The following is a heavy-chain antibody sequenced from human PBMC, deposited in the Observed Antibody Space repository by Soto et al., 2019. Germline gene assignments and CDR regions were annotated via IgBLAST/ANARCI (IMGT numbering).Heavy chain of an antibody. V-gene: IGHV3-21*01. Sequence: EVQLVESGGGLVKPGGSLRLSCAASGFTFSSYSMNWVRQAPGKGLEWVSSISSSSSYIYYADSVKGRFTISRDNAKNSLYLQMNSLRAEDTAVYYCARGEAALRPLFYWGQGTLVTVSS. CDR1: GFTFSSYS. CDR2: ISSSSSYI. CDR3: ARGEAALRPLFY. D-gene: IGHD6-13*01. J-gene: IGHJ4*02.